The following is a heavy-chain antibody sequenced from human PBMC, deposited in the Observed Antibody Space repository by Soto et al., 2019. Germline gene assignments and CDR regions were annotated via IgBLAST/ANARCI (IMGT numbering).Heavy chain of an antibody. J-gene: IGHJ4*02. V-gene: IGHV3-33*01. D-gene: IGHD5-12*01. CDR3: ARSLGPLEMATPFDY. Sequence: GGSLRLSCAASGFTFSSYGMHWVRQAPGKGLEWVAVIWYDGRNKYYADSVKGRFTISRDNSKNTLYLQMNSLRAEDTAVYYCARSLGPLEMATPFDYWGQGTLVTVSS. CDR1: GFTFSSYG. CDR2: IWYDGRNK.